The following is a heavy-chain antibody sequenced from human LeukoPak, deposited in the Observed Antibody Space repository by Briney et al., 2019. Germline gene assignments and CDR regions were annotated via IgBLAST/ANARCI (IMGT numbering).Heavy chain of an antibody. J-gene: IGHJ3*02. CDR3: ARASYGGNPGDAFDI. Sequence: APVKVSCTASGYTFTSYDINWVRQATGQGLEWMGWMNPNSGNTGYAQKFQGRVTMTRNTSISTAYMELSSLRSEDTAVYYCARASYGGNPGDAFDIWGQGTMVTVSS. CDR1: GYTFTSYD. CDR2: MNPNSGNT. V-gene: IGHV1-8*01. D-gene: IGHD4-23*01.